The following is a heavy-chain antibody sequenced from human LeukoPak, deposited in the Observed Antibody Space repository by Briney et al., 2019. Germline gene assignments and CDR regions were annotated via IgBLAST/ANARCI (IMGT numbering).Heavy chain of an antibody. CDR3: ARPYRHIVVV. J-gene: IGHJ3*01. Sequence: SETLSLTCTVSGGSISSYYWSWIRQPPGKGLEWIGYIYYSGSTNHNPSLKSRVTISVDTSKNQFSLKLSSVTAADTAVYYCARPYRHIVVVWGQGTMVTVSS. V-gene: IGHV4-59*08. CDR1: GGSISSYY. CDR2: IYYSGST. D-gene: IGHD2-21*01.